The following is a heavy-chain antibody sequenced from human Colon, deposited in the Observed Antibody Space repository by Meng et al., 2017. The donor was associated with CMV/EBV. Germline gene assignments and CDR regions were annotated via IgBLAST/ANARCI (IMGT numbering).Heavy chain of an antibody. CDR2: ISISSSYT. CDR1: GFSLNTYS. J-gene: IGHJ4*02. V-gene: IGHV3-21*01. Sequence: GGSLRLSCAASGFSLNTYSMNWIRQAPGKGLEWVASISISSSYTYYADSVKGRFTISRDNAKNSSYLQMTSLRAEDTAVYYCARGGARSYFFDNWGQGTRVTVSS. CDR3: ARGGARSYFFDN. D-gene: IGHD3-10*01.